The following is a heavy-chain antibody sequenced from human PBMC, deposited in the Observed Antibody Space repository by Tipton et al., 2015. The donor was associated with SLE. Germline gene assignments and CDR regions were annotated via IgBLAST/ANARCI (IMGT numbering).Heavy chain of an antibody. J-gene: IGHJ6*03. CDR1: GGSFSGYY. CDR2: INHSGST. CDR3: ARGRPRATQAWGGYYYYMDV. V-gene: IGHV4-34*01. D-gene: IGHD3-16*01. Sequence: GLVKPSETLSLTCAVYGGSFSGYYWSWIRQPPGKGLEWIGEINHSGSTNYNPSLKSRITISVDTSKNQFSLRLSSVTAADTAVYYCARGRPRATQAWGGYYYYMDVWGKRTTVTVSS.